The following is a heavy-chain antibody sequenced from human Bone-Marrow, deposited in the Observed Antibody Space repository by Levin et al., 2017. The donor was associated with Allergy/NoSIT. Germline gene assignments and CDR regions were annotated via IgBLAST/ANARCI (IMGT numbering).Heavy chain of an antibody. D-gene: IGHD3-22*01. Sequence: PGGSLRLSCTFSGGSFITYYWSWIRQPPGKGLEWIAYMYYSGTTNYNPSLQSRVSISLDTSKNQFSLKLDSVTAADTAVYYCARSSKSYYDTSGNYWYFDLWGRGTLATVSS. CDR2: MYYSGTT. J-gene: IGHJ2*01. CDR3: ARSSKSYYDTSGNYWYFDL. V-gene: IGHV4-59*01. CDR1: GGSFITYY.